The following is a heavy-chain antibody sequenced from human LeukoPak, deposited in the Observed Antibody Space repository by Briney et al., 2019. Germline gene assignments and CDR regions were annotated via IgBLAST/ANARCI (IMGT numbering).Heavy chain of an antibody. CDR1: GFTFSSFA. V-gene: IGHV3-48*03. CDR3: ARDPRYYSDLYYFDY. CDR2: ISSAASTR. J-gene: IGHJ4*02. Sequence: GGSLRLSCAASGFTFSSFAMNWVRQAPGKGLEWVSYISSAASTRYYADSVKGRFTISRDNAKNSLYLQMNSLRAEDTAVYYCARDPRYYSDLYYFDYWGQGTLVTVSS. D-gene: IGHD3-22*01.